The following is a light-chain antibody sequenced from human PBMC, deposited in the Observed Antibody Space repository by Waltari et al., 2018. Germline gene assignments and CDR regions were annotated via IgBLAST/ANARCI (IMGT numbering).Light chain of an antibody. CDR2: AAS. CDR1: QYITGGW. CDR3: QQYDGLVVT. J-gene: IGKJ4*01. Sequence: EIVLTQSPGTLSLSPGERVILSCRASQYITGGWMTWYHQKPGQAPRPLSYAASTRAPGVPDRFSGSGSGTDFTLTISRLEPEDSGVYYCQQYDGLVVTFGGGTKVEIK. V-gene: IGKV3-20*01.